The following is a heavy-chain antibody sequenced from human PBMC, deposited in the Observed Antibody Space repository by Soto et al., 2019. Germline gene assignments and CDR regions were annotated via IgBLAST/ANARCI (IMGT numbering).Heavy chain of an antibody. CDR1: GFTFSSYG. Sequence: GGSLRLSCAASGFTFSSYGMHWVRQAPGKGLEWVAVISYDGSNKYYADSVKGRFTISRDNSKNTLYLQMNSLRAEDTAVYYCAEERRGGYDPHFDYWGQGTLVTVSS. CDR2: ISYDGSNK. CDR3: AEERRGGYDPHFDY. J-gene: IGHJ4*02. V-gene: IGHV3-30*18. D-gene: IGHD5-12*01.